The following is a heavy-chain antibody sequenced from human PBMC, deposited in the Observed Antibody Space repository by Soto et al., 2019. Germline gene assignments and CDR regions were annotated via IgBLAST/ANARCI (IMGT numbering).Heavy chain of an antibody. CDR3: ARAGSDYGGYYYYGMDV. J-gene: IGHJ6*02. CDR1: GFTFSSYD. V-gene: IGHV3-13*01. CDR2: IGTAGDT. Sequence: PGGSLSLSCAASGFTFSSYDMHWVRQATGKGLEWVSAIGTAGDTYYPGSVKGRFTISRENAKNSLYLQMNSLRAGDTAVYYCARAGSDYGGYYYYGMDVWGQGTTVTVSS. D-gene: IGHD4-17*01.